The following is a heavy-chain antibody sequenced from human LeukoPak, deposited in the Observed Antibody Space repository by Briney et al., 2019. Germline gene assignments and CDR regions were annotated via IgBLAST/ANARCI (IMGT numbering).Heavy chain of an antibody. CDR1: GFTFSSYS. CDR3: ARQRKSGIDY. J-gene: IGHJ4*02. CDR2: ISSSSSTI. D-gene: IGHD1-26*01. V-gene: IGHV3-48*04. Sequence: GGSLRLSCAASGFTFSSYSMNWVRQAPGKGLEWVSYISSSSSTIYYADSVKGRFTISRDNAKNSLYLQMNSLRAEDTAVYYCARQRKSGIDYWGQGTLVTVSS.